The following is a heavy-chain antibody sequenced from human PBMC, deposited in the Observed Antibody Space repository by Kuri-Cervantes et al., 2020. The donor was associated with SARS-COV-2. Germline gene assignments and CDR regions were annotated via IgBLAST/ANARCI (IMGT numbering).Heavy chain of an antibody. CDR3: AKAGLLWFRDQPPLDV. J-gene: IGHJ6*04. CDR1: GFTFSDYY. V-gene: IGHV3-33*06. D-gene: IGHD3-10*01. CDR2: IWYDGSNK. Sequence: GESLKISCAASGFTFSDYYMSWIRQAPGKGLEWVAVIWYDGSNKYYADSVKGRFTISRDNSKNTLYLQMNSLRAEDTAVYYCAKAGLLWFRDQPPLDVWGKGTTVTVSS.